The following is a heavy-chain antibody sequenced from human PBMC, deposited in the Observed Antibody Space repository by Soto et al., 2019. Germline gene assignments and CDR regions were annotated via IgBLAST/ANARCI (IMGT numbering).Heavy chain of an antibody. CDR1: GGSISSSSYY. CDR2: IYYSGST. V-gene: IGHV4-39*01. J-gene: IGHJ6*02. Sequence: SETLSLTCTVSGGSISSSSYYWGWIRQPPGKGLEWIGSIYYSGSTYYNPSLKSRVTISVDTSKNQFSLKLSSVTAADTAVYYCARQKLRGSGSYYTVILDYYYYGMDVWGQGTTVTVSS. D-gene: IGHD3-10*01. CDR3: ARQKLRGSGSYYTVILDYYYYGMDV.